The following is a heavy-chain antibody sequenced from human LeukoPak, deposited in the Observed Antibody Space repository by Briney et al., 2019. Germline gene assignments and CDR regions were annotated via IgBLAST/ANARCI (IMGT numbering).Heavy chain of an antibody. J-gene: IGHJ4*02. V-gene: IGHV3-48*02. CDR2: ISSGSSTM. CDR3: ANDYSNDY. Sequence: QAGGSLRLSCAASGFAFGTYSMNWVRQAPGKGLEWVSYISSGSSTMYYADSVKGRFTISRDNAKNSLYLQMNSLRDEDTAVYYCANDYSNDYWGQGTLVTVSS. D-gene: IGHD4-11*01. CDR1: GFAFGTYS.